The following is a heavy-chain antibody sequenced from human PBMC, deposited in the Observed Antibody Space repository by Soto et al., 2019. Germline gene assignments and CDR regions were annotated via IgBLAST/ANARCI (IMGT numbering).Heavy chain of an antibody. Sequence: EAQVVESGGGVVQPGGSLRLSCAGSGFTFSGYWMRWVRQRPGKGLVWVSRINSDGTTTAYADSVQGRFTISRDNSKNTLYLEMTSLRGDDTAVYYCTHCRGESCHGGYFGMDVWGQGTTVTVSS. J-gene: IGHJ6*02. CDR3: THCRGESCHGGYFGMDV. D-gene: IGHD2-15*01. CDR1: GFTFSGYW. CDR2: INSDGTTT. V-gene: IGHV3-74*01.